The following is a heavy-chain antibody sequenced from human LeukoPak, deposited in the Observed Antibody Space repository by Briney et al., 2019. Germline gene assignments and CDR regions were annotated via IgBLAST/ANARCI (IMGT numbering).Heavy chain of an antibody. CDR3: ARDRETYYYDSSGYYTFDY. Sequence: ASVQVSCQASGGTFSSYAISWVRQAPGQGLEWMGGIIPIFGTANYAQKFQGRVTITADESTSTAYMELSSLRSEDTAVYYCARDRETYYYDSSGYYTFDYWGQGTLVTVSS. J-gene: IGHJ4*02. CDR2: IIPIFGTA. V-gene: IGHV1-69*13. D-gene: IGHD3-22*01. CDR1: GGTFSSYA.